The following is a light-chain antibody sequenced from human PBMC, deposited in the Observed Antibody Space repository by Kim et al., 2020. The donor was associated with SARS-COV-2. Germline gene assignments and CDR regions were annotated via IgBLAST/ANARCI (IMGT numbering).Light chain of an antibody. CDR3: QVGESSGEHV. Sequence: SYELTQPPSVSVAPGKTARITCGGNNIGSKSVHWYQQKPGQAPVLVIYYDSDRPSGIPERFSGSNSGNTATLTISRVEAGDEADYYCQVGESSGEHVFGT. CDR1: NIGSKS. CDR2: YDS. V-gene: IGLV3-21*01. J-gene: IGLJ1*01.